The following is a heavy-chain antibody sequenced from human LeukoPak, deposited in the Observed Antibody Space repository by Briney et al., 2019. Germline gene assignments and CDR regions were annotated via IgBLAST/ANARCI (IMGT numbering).Heavy chain of an antibody. Sequence: SETLSLTCAVSGDSISSNNWWSWVRQPPGKGLEWIGEIYHAGSTNYNPSLKSRVTISVDTSKNQFSLKLSSVTAADTAVYYCARLVWNDGFCFDYWGQGTLVTVSS. D-gene: IGHD1-1*01. CDR2: IYHAGST. J-gene: IGHJ4*02. CDR3: ARLVWNDGFCFDY. V-gene: IGHV4-4*02. CDR1: GDSISSNNW.